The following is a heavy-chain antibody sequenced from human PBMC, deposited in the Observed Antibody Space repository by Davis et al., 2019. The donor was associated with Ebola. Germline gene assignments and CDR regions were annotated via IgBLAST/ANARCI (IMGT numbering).Heavy chain of an antibody. CDR2: IVVGSGNT. V-gene: IGHV1-58*02. Sequence: SVKVSCKASGFTFTSSAMQWVRQARGQRLEWIGWIVVGSGNTHYAQKFQERVTITRDISTRTAYMELSSLRSEDTAVYYCAVGYCISTSCYPNYYVMDVWGKGTTVTVSS. J-gene: IGHJ6*04. CDR3: AVGYCISTSCYPNYYVMDV. CDR1: GFTFTSSA. D-gene: IGHD2-2*01.